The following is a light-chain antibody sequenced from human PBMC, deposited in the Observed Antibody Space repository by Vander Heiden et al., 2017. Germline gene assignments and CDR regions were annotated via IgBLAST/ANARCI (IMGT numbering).Light chain of an antibody. Sequence: QSALTQPAYVSGSPGQSITISCTGTSSDVGNYNLVSWYQQHQGKAPKVMIYQVSKRPSGVSNRFSGSKSGNTASLTISGLQAEDEADYHCCSYTSSRTLVFGGGTKLTVL. CDR1: SSDVGNYNL. CDR2: QVS. V-gene: IGLV2-23*02. J-gene: IGLJ3*02. CDR3: CSYTSSRTLV.